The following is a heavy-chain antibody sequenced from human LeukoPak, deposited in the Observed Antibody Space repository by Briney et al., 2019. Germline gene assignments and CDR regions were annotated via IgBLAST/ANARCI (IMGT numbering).Heavy chain of an antibody. J-gene: IGHJ5*02. CDR2: IFHSGYT. CDR3: VRGHSILGVEARFDP. Sequence: SGTLSLTCSVSGDSMSNYYWNWIRQPPGKRLEWIGLIFHSGYTTYNPSLRTRVTMSIDTSKNEFSLTLTSVTTADTAVYYCVRGHSILGVEARFDPWGQGALVTVPS. V-gene: IGHV4-59*01. CDR1: GDSMSNYY. D-gene: IGHD3-3*01.